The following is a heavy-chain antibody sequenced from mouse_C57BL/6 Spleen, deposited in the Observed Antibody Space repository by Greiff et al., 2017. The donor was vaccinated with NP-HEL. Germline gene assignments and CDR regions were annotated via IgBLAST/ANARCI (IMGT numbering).Heavy chain of an antibody. CDR1: GYTFTSYW. J-gene: IGHJ4*01. Sequence: QVQLQQPGAELVKPGASVKLSCKASGYTFTSYWMHWVKQRPGQGLEWIGMIHPNSGSTNYNEKLKSKATLTVDKATSTAYMQLSSRTSEDSAVYYCERDDDDDWYYYAMDYWGQGTSVTVSS. V-gene: IGHV1-64*01. D-gene: IGHD2-4*01. CDR2: IHPNSGST. CDR3: ERDDDDDWYYYAMDY.